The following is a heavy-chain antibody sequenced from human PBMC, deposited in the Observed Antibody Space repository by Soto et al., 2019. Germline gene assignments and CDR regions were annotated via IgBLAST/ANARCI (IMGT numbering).Heavy chain of an antibody. V-gene: IGHV1-69*12. D-gene: IGHD6-13*01. J-gene: IGHJ6*02. Sequence: QVQLVQSGAEVKKPGSSVKVSCKASGGTFSSYAISWVRQAPGQGLEWMGGIIPIFGTANYAQKFQGRVTIPADESTSTADMELSSLRSEDTAVYYCAIPRSIAAAGYYGMDVWGQGTTVTVSS. CDR2: IIPIFGTA. CDR3: AIPRSIAAAGYYGMDV. CDR1: GGTFSSYA.